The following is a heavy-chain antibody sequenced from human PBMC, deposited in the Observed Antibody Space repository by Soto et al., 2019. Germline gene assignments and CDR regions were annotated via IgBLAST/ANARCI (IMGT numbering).Heavy chain of an antibody. J-gene: IGHJ6*02. V-gene: IGHV1-3*01. CDR2: INGGNGNT. CDR1: GYSFSTHS. CDR3: ARGKGMEENYYYYGMDV. Sequence: GASVKVSCKASGYSFSTHSIHWVRQAPGQGLEWMGWINGGNGNTKYSQKFRDRVTITRDASASTGYMELSSLRSEDTAVYYCARGKGMEENYYYYGMDVWGQGTTVTV. D-gene: IGHD1-1*01.